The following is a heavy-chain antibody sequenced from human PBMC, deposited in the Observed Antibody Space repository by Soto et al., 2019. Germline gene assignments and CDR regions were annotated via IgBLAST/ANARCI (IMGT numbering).Heavy chain of an antibody. V-gene: IGHV4-59*08. Sequence: TSETLSLTCTVSGGSISNYYWSWIRQPPGKGLEWIGYIYYSGSTNYNPSLTSRVTISVDTSKNQFSLKLSSVTAADTAVYYCARHRYSYGVYYFEYWGQGTLVTVSS. J-gene: IGHJ4*02. CDR3: ARHRYSYGVYYFEY. D-gene: IGHD5-18*01. CDR1: GGSISNYY. CDR2: IYYSGST.